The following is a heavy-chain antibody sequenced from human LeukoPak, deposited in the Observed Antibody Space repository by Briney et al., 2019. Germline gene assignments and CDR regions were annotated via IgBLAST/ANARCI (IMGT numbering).Heavy chain of an antibody. CDR3: AKMHDYGYPGTGI. Sequence: GGSLRLSCAASGFTFSSYEMNWVRQAPGKGLGWVSYISSSGSTIYYADSVKGRFTISRDNAKNSLYLQMNSLRAEDTAVYYCAKMHDYGYPGTGIWGQGTMVTVSS. CDR1: GFTFSSYE. V-gene: IGHV3-48*03. D-gene: IGHD4-17*01. CDR2: ISSSGSTI. J-gene: IGHJ3*02.